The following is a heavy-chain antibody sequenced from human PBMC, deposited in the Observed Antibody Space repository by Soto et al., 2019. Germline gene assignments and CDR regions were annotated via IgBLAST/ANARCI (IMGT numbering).Heavy chain of an antibody. J-gene: IGHJ5*02. CDR2: IYYSGST. CDR1: GGSISSGGYY. Sequence: SETLSLTCTVSGGSISSGGYYWSWIRQHPGKGLEWIGYIYYSGSTYYNPSLKSRVTISVDTSKNQFSLKLSSVTAADTAVYYCAREHYGDYVGNNWFDPWGQGTLVTVSS. CDR3: AREHYGDYVGNNWFDP. D-gene: IGHD4-17*01. V-gene: IGHV4-31*03.